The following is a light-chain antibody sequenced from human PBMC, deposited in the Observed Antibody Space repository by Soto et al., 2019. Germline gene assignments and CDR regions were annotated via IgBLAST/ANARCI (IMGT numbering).Light chain of an antibody. CDR1: QDVSSN. J-gene: IGKJ1*01. CDR3: QQYHIWPSWT. V-gene: IGKV3-15*01. Sequence: EMVVTQSPATLSVSPGERATLSCRASQDVSSNLAWYQQKPGQAPSLLIYGASTRATGTPARFSGSGSGTEFTLTISSLQSEDYAVYFCQQYHIWPSWTFGQGTKVDNK. CDR2: GAS.